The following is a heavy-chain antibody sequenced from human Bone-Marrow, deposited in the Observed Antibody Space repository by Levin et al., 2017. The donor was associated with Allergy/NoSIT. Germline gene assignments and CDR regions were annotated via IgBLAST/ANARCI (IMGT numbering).Heavy chain of an antibody. V-gene: IGHV3-30*04. Sequence: GGSLRLSCAASGFSLRSHAMHWVRQVPGKGLEWVALISYDGADKYYADSLKGRFTISRDTGKHTLYLEMNSLTVEDTAIYYCARKGYGGDQGLDYWGQGTLVTVSS. CDR2: ISYDGADK. D-gene: IGHD1-26*01. J-gene: IGHJ4*02. CDR3: ARKGYGGDQGLDY. CDR1: GFSLRSHA.